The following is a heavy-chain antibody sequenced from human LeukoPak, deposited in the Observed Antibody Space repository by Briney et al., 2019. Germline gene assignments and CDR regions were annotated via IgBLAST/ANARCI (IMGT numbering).Heavy chain of an antibody. D-gene: IGHD3-22*01. J-gene: IGHJ4*02. CDR1: GGTFSSYA. CDR3: ARDREYYYDSSGYY. V-gene: IGHV1-69*13. Sequence: ASVKVSCKASGGTFSSYAISWVRQAPGQGLEWMGGIIPIFVTANYAQKFQGRVTITADESTSTAYMELSSLRSEDTAVYYCARDREYYYDSSGYYWGQGTLVTVSS. CDR2: IIPIFVTA.